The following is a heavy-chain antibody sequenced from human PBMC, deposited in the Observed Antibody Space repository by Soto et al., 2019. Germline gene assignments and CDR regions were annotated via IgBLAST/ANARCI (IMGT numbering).Heavy chain of an antibody. V-gene: IGHV4-30-2*02. CDR2: TYHSGNP. D-gene: IGHD3-22*01. J-gene: IGHJ4*02. CDR3: ASVTYYYDSSGYPGDYYFDY. Sequence: PSETLSLTCDVSGDTISTGGYSWAWIRQPPGKALEWIGHTYHSGNPYYKQSLKSRVVISVDRSKNQFSLKVSSVTAADTTVNFFASVTYYYDSSGYPGDYYFDYWGQGTLVTVSS. CDR1: GDTISTGGYS.